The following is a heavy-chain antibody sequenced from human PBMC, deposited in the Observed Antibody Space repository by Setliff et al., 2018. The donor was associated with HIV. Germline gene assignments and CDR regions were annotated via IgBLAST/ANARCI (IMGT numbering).Heavy chain of an antibody. CDR3: VCRTVVAGKGLPPDS. Sequence: GASVKVSCKASGGTFSSYAVSWVRQAPGQGLEWMGGIIPILGIKKYPQTFQGRVTITADKSTSTAYLELSSLRSEDTALFYCVCRTVVAGKGLPPDSWGQGTLVTVSS. J-gene: IGHJ4*02. CDR2: IIPILGIK. V-gene: IGHV1-69*10. CDR1: GGTFSSYA. D-gene: IGHD6-19*01.